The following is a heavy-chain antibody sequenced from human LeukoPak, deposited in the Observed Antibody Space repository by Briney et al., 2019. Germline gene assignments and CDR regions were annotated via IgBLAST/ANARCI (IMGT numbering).Heavy chain of an antibody. Sequence: GGSLRLSCAASGFTFDDYAMHWVRQAPGKGLEWVSLISGDGGSTYFADSVRGRFTISRDNSKNSLYLHMKSLRTEDTALYFCTKGLGDYWGQGTLVTVSS. CDR2: ISGDGGST. CDR1: GFTFDDYA. D-gene: IGHD6-19*01. CDR3: TKGLGDY. V-gene: IGHV3-43*02. J-gene: IGHJ4*02.